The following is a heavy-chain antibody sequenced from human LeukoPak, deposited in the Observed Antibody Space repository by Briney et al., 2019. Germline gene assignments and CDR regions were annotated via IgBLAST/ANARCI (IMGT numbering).Heavy chain of an antibody. CDR2: INPNNGGT. V-gene: IGHV1-2*02. Sequence: ASVKVSRKASGYTFTRYYMHWVRQAPGQGLEWMGWINPNNGGTNYAQECQGRVTVTRDTSISTAYMELSRLRSDDTAVYYCAGDDDVYYDILTGTSMVIDYWGQGTLVTVSS. D-gene: IGHD3-9*01. J-gene: IGHJ4*02. CDR3: AGDDDVYYDILTGTSMVIDY. CDR1: GYTFTRYY.